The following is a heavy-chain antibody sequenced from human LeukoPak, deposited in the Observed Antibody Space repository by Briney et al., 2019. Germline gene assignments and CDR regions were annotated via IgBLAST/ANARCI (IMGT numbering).Heavy chain of an antibody. D-gene: IGHD5-24*01. V-gene: IGHV1-69*13. Sequence: SVKVSCKAAGTSFTTYTFSWVRQAPGQGLEWMGQIIPMVGTPNYAQKFQDRVTITADESTTTAYLELSSLRSEDTAVYYCAREKSTMYFDYWGQGTLVTVSS. CDR3: AREKSTMYFDY. CDR2: IIPMVGTP. CDR1: GTSFTTYT. J-gene: IGHJ4*02.